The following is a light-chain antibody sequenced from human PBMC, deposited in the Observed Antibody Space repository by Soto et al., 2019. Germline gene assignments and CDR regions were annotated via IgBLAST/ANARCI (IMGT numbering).Light chain of an antibody. CDR1: SSDVGGYNY. J-gene: IGLJ1*01. V-gene: IGLV2-14*01. CDR3: SLYTSSSTYV. CDR2: DVS. Sequence: QSVLTQPASVSGSPGQSITISCTGTSSDVGGYNYVSWYQQHPGKAPKLMIYDVSNRPSGVSNRFSGSKSGNTASLTISGLQAEDEADYYCSLYTSSSTYVFGTWTKLTVL.